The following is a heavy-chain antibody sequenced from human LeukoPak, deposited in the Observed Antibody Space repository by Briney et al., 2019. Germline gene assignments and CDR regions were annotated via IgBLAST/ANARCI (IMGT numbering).Heavy chain of an antibody. Sequence: GGSLRLSCAASGFTFSSYAMSWVRQAPGKGLEWVSAISGSGGSTYYADSVKGRFTISRDNSKNTLYLQMNSLRAEDTAVYYCAKDRPVDYYDSSGVLDYWGQGTLVTVSS. CDR1: GFTFSSYA. V-gene: IGHV3-23*01. CDR2: ISGSGGST. D-gene: IGHD3-22*01. J-gene: IGHJ4*02. CDR3: AKDRPVDYYDSSGVLDY.